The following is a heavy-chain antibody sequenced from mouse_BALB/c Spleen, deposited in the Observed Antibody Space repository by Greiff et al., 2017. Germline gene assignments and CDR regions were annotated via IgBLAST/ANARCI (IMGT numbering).Heavy chain of an antibody. CDR2: INPSNGRT. D-gene: IGHD1-1*01. CDR1: GYTFTSYW. CDR3: ACNYYGSSPYYAMDY. J-gene: IGHJ4*01. V-gene: IGHV1S81*02. Sequence: VQLQQPGAELVKPGASVKLSCKASGYTFTSYWMHWVKQRPGQGLEWIGEINPSNGRTNYNEKFKSKATLTVDKSSSTAYMQLSSLTSEDSAVYYCACNYYGSSPYYAMDYWGQGTSVTVSS.